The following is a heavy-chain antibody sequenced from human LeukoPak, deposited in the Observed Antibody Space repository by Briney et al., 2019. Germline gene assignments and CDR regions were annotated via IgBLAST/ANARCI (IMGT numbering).Heavy chain of an antibody. CDR3: ARGYLKPGFDH. V-gene: IGHV6-1*01. D-gene: IGHD2-2*02. Sequence: SQTLSLTCAISGDSVSSNSVAWNWIRQSPSRGLEWLGRTYYTSKWSSDYAVSVKSRITITPDTSKNQFSLQLASVSPEDTAVYYCARGYLKPGFDHWGQGSLVPSPQ. CDR2: TYYTSKWSS. CDR1: GDSVSSNSVA. J-gene: IGHJ5*02.